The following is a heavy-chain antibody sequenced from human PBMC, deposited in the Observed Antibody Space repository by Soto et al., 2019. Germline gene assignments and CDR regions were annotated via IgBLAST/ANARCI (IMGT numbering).Heavy chain of an antibody. V-gene: IGHV4-59*01. J-gene: IGHJ6*03. CDR1: GGSISSFY. CDR2: IYYSGST. Sequence: QVQLQESGPGLVKPSETLSLTCTVSGGSISSFYWTWIRQPPGKGLEWIGYIYYSGSTNYNPSLKRRVTISADTSKNQFSLQLSSVTVADTAVYYCARCPYDCTNGICYYCYYMDVWGKGTTGTVSS. D-gene: IGHD2-8*01. CDR3: ARCPYDCTNGICYYCYYMDV.